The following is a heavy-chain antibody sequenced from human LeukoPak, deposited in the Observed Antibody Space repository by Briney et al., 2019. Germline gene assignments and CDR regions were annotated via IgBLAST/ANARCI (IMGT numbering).Heavy chain of an antibody. CDR2: ISYDGGNK. CDR1: GFTFSSIA. Sequence: GGSLRLSCAASGFTFSSIAMSWVRQAPGKGLEWVADISYDGGNKYYADSVKGRFTISRDKSKNTLYLQMNSLRAEDTAVYYCANPPGGGDWLYGMDVWGLGTTVTVSS. J-gene: IGHJ6*02. V-gene: IGHV3-30*18. D-gene: IGHD2-21*02. CDR3: ANPPGGGDWLYGMDV.